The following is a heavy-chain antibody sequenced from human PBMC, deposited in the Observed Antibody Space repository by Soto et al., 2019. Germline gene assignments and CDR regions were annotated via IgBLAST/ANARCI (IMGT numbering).Heavy chain of an antibody. D-gene: IGHD2-21*02. J-gene: IGHJ4*02. CDR2: IYYSGRT. CDR3: ARQRTTVVTQAYFEH. CDR1: VESISSSSYY. V-gene: IGHV4-39*01. Sequence: SETLSLTCIVSVESISSSSYYLGWILHPPGKGFEWIGSIYYSGRTYYNPSFKSRVTISIDTSKNQFSLKLSSVTSTDTAVYYCARQRTTVVTQAYFEHWGQGAMVTVSS.